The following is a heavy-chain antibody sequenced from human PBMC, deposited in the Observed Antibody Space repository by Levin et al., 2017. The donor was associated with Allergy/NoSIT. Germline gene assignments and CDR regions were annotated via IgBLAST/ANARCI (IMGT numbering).Heavy chain of an antibody. V-gene: IGHV3-74*01. Sequence: GKSLKISCAASGFTFSNYWMHWVRQAPGKGLVWVSHINSDGSNTNYADSVKGRFTISRDNAKNTLYLQMNSLRDEDTAVYYCARGGCSSTSCLDNWGQGTLVTVSP. CDR1: GFTFSNYW. CDR3: ARGGCSSTSCLDN. J-gene: IGHJ4*02. D-gene: IGHD2-2*01. CDR2: INSDGSNT.